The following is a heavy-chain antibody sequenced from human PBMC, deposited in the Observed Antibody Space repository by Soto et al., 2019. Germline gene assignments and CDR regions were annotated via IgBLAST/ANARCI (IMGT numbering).Heavy chain of an antibody. J-gene: IGHJ4*02. Sequence: GASVKVSCKASGYTFTSYAITWVRQAPGQGLEWMGWISAYNGDTNYAQKFQARVTMTTDTSTNTAYMELSSLRSDDTAVYYCARDRNTAYDCWGEGTLVTVSS. V-gene: IGHV1-18*01. CDR1: GYTFTSYA. D-gene: IGHD2-21*02. CDR3: ARDRNTAYDC. CDR2: ISAYNGDT.